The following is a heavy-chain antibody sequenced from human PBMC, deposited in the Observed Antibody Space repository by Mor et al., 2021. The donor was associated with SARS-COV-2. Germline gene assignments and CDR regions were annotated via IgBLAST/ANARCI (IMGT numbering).Heavy chain of an antibody. J-gene: IGHJ5*02. CDR3: ARVLGGVIVWGVGRWFDP. D-gene: IGHD3-16*02. V-gene: IGHV4-34*01. Sequence: NYNPSLKSRFTISVDTSKNQFTLKLSSVTAADTAVYYCARVLGGVIVWGVGRWFDPWGQGTLVTVSS.